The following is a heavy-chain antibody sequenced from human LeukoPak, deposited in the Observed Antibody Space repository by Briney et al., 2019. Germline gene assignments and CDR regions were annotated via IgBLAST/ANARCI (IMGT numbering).Heavy chain of an antibody. D-gene: IGHD3-10*01. Sequence: KPSETLSLTCAVYGGSFSGYYWSWIRQPPGKGLEWIGEINHTGSTNYNPSLKSRVTISVDTSKNQFSLKLSSVTAADTAVYYCARHGHYYGSGITYYYYYYMDVWGKGTTVTISS. CDR3: ARHGHYYGSGITYYYYYYMDV. V-gene: IGHV4-34*01. J-gene: IGHJ6*03. CDR1: GGSFSGYY. CDR2: INHTGST.